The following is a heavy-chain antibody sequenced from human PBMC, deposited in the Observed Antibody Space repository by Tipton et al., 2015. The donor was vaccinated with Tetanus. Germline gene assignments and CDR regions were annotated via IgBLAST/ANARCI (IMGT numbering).Heavy chain of an antibody. CDR2: IYPDDSDT. J-gene: IGHJ1*01. Sequence: QLVQSGAEVKKPGESLNISCKASGYNFATFWIGWERQMPGKGLEWMGIIYPDDSDTRYSPSFQGQVTISADKSIGTAYLQWNSLKASDTAMYYCVRTDSGSFTAGPQDWGQGTLVTVSS. CDR3: VRTDSGSFTAGPQD. D-gene: IGHD1-26*01. V-gene: IGHV5-51*01. CDR1: GYNFATFW.